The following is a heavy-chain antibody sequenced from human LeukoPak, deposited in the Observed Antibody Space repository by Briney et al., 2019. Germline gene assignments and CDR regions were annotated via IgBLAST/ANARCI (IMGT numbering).Heavy chain of an antibody. D-gene: IGHD6-13*01. CDR2: IYYSGST. V-gene: IGHV4-39*01. CDR3: ARQRAAAGKNWFDP. J-gene: IGHJ5*02. Sequence: SETLSLTCTVSGGSISGSSYYWGWIRQPPGKGLEWIGSIYYSGSTYYNPSLKSRVTISVDTSKNQFSLKLSSVTAADTAVYYCARQRAAAGKNWFDPWGQGTLVTASS. CDR1: GGSISGSSYY.